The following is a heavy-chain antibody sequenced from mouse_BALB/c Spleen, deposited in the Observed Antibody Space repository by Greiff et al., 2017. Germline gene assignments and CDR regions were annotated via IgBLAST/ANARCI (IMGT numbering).Heavy chain of an antibody. Sequence: DVHLVESGGGLVKLGGSLKLSCAASGFTFSSYYMSWVRQTPEKRLELVAAINSNGGSTYYPDTVKGRFTISRDNAKNTLYLQMSSLKSEDTALYYCARRGYGSSYDYFDYWGQGTTLTVAS. J-gene: IGHJ2*01. CDR3: ARRGYGSSYDYFDY. D-gene: IGHD1-1*01. V-gene: IGHV5-6-2*01. CDR2: INSNGGST. CDR1: GFTFSSYY.